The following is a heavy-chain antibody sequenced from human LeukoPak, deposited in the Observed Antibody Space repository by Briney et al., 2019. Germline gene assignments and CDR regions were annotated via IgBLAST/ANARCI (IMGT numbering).Heavy chain of an antibody. J-gene: IGHJ3*02. Sequence: GESLRLSCAASGFTFNTSWMAWVRQASGEGLEWLANIEGDGGVKNYVDSVKGRFTIFRDNAKNSLYLQMNSLRAEDTAVYYCARDSAYNAFDIWGRGTVVTVSS. D-gene: IGHD5-12*01. CDR2: IEGDGGVK. CDR3: ARDSAYNAFDI. CDR1: GFTFNTSW. V-gene: IGHV3-7*01.